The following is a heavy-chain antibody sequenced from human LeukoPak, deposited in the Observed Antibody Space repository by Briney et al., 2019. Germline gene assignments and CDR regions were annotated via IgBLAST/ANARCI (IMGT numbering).Heavy chain of an antibody. Sequence: GGCLRLSCSASGFTFSSYAMHWVRQAPGKGLEYVSAISSNGGSTYYADSVKGRFTISRDNSKNTLYLQMSSLRAEDTAVYYCVKGYCSSISCYGDYWGQGTLVTVSS. CDR3: VKGYCSSISCYGDY. J-gene: IGHJ4*02. V-gene: IGHV3-64D*09. D-gene: IGHD2-2*01. CDR1: GFTFSSYA. CDR2: ISSNGGST.